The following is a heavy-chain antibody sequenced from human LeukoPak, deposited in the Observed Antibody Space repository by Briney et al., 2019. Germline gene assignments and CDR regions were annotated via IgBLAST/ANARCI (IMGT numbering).Heavy chain of an antibody. CDR1: DDSFSSHY. CDR3: ARDLVTVTKGFDI. D-gene: IGHD4-17*01. V-gene: IGHV4-59*11. Sequence: PLETLSLTCAVSDDSFSSHYWTWIRQPPGKGLEWIGYISYIWRTNYNPSLKSRVTISIDTSKNQFSLKLTSVTAADTAVYYCARDLVTVTKGFDIWGQGTMVSVSS. CDR2: ISYIWRT. J-gene: IGHJ3*02.